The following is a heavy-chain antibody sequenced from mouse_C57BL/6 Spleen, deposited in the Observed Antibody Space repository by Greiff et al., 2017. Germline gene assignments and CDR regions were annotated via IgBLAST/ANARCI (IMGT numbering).Heavy chain of an antibody. V-gene: IGHV1-18*01. J-gene: IGHJ3*01. CDR2: INPNNGGT. CDR3: ARNYYGSSELAY. CDR1: GYTFTDYN. Sequence: EVQLQQSGPELVKPGASVKIPCKASGYTFTDYNMDWVKQSHGKSLEWIGDINPNNGGTNYNQKFKGKATLTVDKSSSTAYMELRSLTSEDSAVYYCARNYYGSSELAYWGQGTLVTVSA. D-gene: IGHD1-1*01.